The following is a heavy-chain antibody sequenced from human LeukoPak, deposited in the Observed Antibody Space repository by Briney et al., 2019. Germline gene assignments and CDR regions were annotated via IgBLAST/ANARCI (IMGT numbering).Heavy chain of an antibody. D-gene: IGHD3-22*01. V-gene: IGHV4-39*01. Sequence: SETLSLTCTVSGGSISSSSYYWGWIRQPPGKGLEWTGSIYYSGSTYYNPSLKSRVTISVDTSKNQFSLKLSSVTAADTAVYYCARVRYDSSLYWGQGTLVTVSS. CDR1: GGSISSSSYY. J-gene: IGHJ4*02. CDR2: IYYSGST. CDR3: ARVRYDSSLY.